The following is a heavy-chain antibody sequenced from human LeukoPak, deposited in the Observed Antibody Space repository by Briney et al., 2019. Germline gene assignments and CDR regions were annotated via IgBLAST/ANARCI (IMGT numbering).Heavy chain of an antibody. J-gene: IGHJ4*02. V-gene: IGHV3-23*01. CDR2: ISGSGGST. D-gene: IGHD6-13*01. CDR1: GFTFSDYY. CDR3: AKLLEGGAAASFDY. Sequence: GGSLRLSCAASGFTFSDYYMSWIRQAPGKGLEWVSAISGSGGSTYYADSVKGRFTISRDNSKNTLYLQMNSLRAEDTAVYYCAKLLEGGAAASFDYWGQGTLVTVSS.